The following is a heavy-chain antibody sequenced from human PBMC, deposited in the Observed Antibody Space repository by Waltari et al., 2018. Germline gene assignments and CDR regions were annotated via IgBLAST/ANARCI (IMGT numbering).Heavy chain of an antibody. D-gene: IGHD2-15*01. CDR1: GFTVSDYY. CDR3: ARATPYGH. Sequence: QVQLVESGGGLVRPGGSLDLSCAAAGFTVSDYYMSWISKATGKGLECVSYIRSSGSTIYYADSVRGRFTISRDNAKNSLYLQMNSLRAEDTSVYYCARATPYGHWGQGTLVTVSS. J-gene: IGHJ4*02. CDR2: IRSSGSTI. V-gene: IGHV3-11*01.